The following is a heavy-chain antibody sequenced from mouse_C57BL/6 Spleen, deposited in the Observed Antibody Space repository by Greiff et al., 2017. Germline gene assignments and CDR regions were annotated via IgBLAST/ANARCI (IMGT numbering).Heavy chain of an antibody. J-gene: IGHJ4*01. CDR2: ISYDGSN. Sequence: DVQLQESGPGLVKPSQSLSLTCSVTGYSITSGYYWNWIRQFPGNKLEWMGYISYDGSNNYNPSLKNRISITRDTSKNQFFLKLNSVTTEDTATYYCARVAYYSNPSPMDYWGQGTSVTVSS. V-gene: IGHV3-6*01. D-gene: IGHD2-5*01. CDR3: ARVAYYSNPSPMDY. CDR1: GYSITSGYY.